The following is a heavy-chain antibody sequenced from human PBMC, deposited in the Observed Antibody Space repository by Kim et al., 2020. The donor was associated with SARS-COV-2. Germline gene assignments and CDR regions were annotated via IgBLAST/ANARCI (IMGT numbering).Heavy chain of an antibody. Sequence: GGSLRLSCAASGFTFSGSPLHWVRQASGKGLEWVGRIRSKANSYATGYAASVKGRFTISRDDSKNTAYLEMSGLKTEDTALYYCTRIPATTLAFWVAFDIWGQGTMVTVSS. CDR3: TRIPATTLAFWVAFDI. J-gene: IGHJ3*02. CDR2: IRSKANSYAT. V-gene: IGHV3-73*01. CDR1: GFTFSGSP. D-gene: IGHD1-1*01.